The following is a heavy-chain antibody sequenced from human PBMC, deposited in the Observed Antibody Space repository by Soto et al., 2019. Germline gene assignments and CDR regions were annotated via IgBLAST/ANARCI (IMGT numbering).Heavy chain of an antibody. CDR1: GGSFSGYY. CDR2: INHSGST. CDR3: ARGREDYAVNCDP. Sequence: PSETLSLTCAVYGGSFSGYYWSWIRQPPGKGLEWIGEINHSGSTNNNPSLKSRVTISVDTSKNQFSLKLSSVTAADTAVYYCARGREDYAVNCDPWGQGTLVTVSS. J-gene: IGHJ5*02. D-gene: IGHD2-2*01. V-gene: IGHV4-34*01.